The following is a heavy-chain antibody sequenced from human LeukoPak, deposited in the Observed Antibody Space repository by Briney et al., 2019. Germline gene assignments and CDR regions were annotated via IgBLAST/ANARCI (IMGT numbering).Heavy chain of an antibody. CDR2: IYHSGST. Sequence: SETLSLTCTVSGGSISSGGYYWSWIRQPPGKGLEWIGYIYHSGSTYYNPSLKSRVTISVDRSKNQFSLKLSSVTAADTAVYYCARRSGPQSGLLHYFDYWGQGTLVTVSS. CDR1: GGSISSGGYY. D-gene: IGHD3-22*01. V-gene: IGHV4-30-2*01. CDR3: ARRSGPQSGLLHYFDY. J-gene: IGHJ4*02.